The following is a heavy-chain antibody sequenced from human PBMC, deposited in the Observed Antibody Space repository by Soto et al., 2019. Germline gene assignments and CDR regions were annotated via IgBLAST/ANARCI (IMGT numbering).Heavy chain of an antibody. J-gene: IGHJ4*02. CDR1: GGSINTFY. D-gene: IGHD4-4*01. CDR3: AREGSYSAHNFAYRIPLWAFDS. V-gene: IGHV4-4*07. CDR2: IFSSGST. Sequence: SDTLSLSSTVSGGSINTFYWSGVRQPAGKGLEWIGRIFSSGSTSFNPSLESRVAMSVDTSKNHFSLNLSSVTAADMAVYYCAREGSYSAHNFAYRIPLWAFDSWRQ.